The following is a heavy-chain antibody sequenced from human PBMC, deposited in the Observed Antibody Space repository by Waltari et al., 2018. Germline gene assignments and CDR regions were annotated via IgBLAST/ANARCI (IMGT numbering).Heavy chain of an antibody. CDR3: TRFPQYGSGSGGSSDAFDI. V-gene: IGHV3-74*01. CDR1: GCSLSSYW. J-gene: IGHJ3*02. CDR2: SSGGGGGT. Sequence: EVQVVESGGGLVQPGGSLPRSCALSGCSLSSYWMHWVRQAPGKGLVRVERSSGGGGGTSDAVHADSEEGRFTIQSENTKNARYLQMNSLRADDTAVYYCTRFPQYGSGSGGSSDAFDIWGQGTMVTVSS. D-gene: IGHD3-10*01.